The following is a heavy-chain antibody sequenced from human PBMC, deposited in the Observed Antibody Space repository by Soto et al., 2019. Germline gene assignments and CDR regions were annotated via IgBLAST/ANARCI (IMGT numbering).Heavy chain of an antibody. J-gene: IGHJ4*02. CDR3: TAQFYFDASGYSFDL. CDR2: MKSKSEGETT. V-gene: IGHV3-15*01. Sequence: VGSVRLSCAASGFTFNNAWMGWVRQAPGQGLEWVGHMKSKSEGETTDYAAPVKGRFTISRDDSKNTVYLQMNSLTTEDTAVYYCTAQFYFDASGYSFDLWGQGTLVT. D-gene: IGHD3-22*01. CDR1: GFTFNNAW.